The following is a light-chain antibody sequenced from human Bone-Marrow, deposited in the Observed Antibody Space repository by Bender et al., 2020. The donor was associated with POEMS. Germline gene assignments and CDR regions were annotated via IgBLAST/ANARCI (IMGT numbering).Light chain of an antibody. CDR1: NLGDKY. J-gene: IGLJ3*02. Sequence: SYVLTQPPSVSVAPGQTASITCSGDNLGDKYACWYQKKPGQSPVLVIYKDDKRPSGIPERFSGSNSGNTATLTISGTQAMDEADYYCQAWDSSTAWVFGGGTKVTVL. V-gene: IGLV3-1*01. CDR3: QAWDSSTAWV. CDR2: KDD.